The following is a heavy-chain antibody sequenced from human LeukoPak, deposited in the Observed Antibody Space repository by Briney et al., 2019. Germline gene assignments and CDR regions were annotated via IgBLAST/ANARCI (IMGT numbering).Heavy chain of an antibody. Sequence: ASVKVSCKASGYTFTSYAMHWVRQAPGQRLEWMGWINAGNGNTKYSQEFQGRVTITRDTSASTAYMELSGLRSEDMAVYYCARERYYGYVWGSYRFTKAYDAFDIWGQGTMVTVSS. CDR3: ARERYYGYVWGSYRFTKAYDAFDI. J-gene: IGHJ3*02. D-gene: IGHD3-16*02. CDR1: GYTFTSYA. V-gene: IGHV1-3*03. CDR2: INAGNGNT.